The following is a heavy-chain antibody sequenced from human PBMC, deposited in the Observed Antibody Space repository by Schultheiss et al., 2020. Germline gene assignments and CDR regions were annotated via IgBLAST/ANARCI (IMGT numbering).Heavy chain of an antibody. V-gene: IGHV3-23*01. J-gene: IGHJ6*02. D-gene: IGHD6-13*01. CDR1: GFTFSSCA. CDR2: FGGSGGST. CDR3: ARDRGAAAAKGRYGMDV. Sequence: GGSLRLSCAASGFTFSSCAMTWVRQAPGKGLEWVSAFGGSGGSTYYADSVKGRFTISRDNAKNTLYLQMNSLRAEDTAVYYCARDRGAAAAKGRYGMDVWGQGTTVTVSS.